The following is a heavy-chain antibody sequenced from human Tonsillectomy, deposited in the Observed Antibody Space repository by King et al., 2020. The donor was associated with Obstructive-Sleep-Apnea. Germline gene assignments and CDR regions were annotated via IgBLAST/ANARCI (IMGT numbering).Heavy chain of an antibody. Sequence: VQLVESGGGLVQPGGSLRLSCAASGFTFSSYAMSWVRQAPGKGLEWVSAISGSGGSTYYADSVKGRFTISRDNSKNTLYLQMNSLRAEDTAVYYCAKVTYYYGSGSQPYDYWGQGTLVTVSS. V-gene: IGHV3-23*04. CDR3: AKVTYYYGSGSQPYDY. D-gene: IGHD3-10*01. CDR1: GFTFSSYA. J-gene: IGHJ4*02. CDR2: ISGSGGST.